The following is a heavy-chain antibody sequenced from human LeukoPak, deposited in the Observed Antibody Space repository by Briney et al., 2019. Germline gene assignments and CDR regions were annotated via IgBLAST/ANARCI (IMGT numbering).Heavy chain of an antibody. Sequence: GESLKISCKGSGYSFTSYWIGWVRQAPGQRLEWMGWINAGNGNTKYSQKFQGRVTITRDTSASTAYMELSSLRSEDTAVYYCARDLVEYSSSSSFDYWGQGTLVTVSS. CDR1: GYSFTSYW. V-gene: IGHV1-3*01. D-gene: IGHD6-6*01. J-gene: IGHJ4*02. CDR3: ARDLVEYSSSSSFDY. CDR2: INAGNGNT.